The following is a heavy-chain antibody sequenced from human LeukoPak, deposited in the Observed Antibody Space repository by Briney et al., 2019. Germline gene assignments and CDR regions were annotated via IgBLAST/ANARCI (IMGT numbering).Heavy chain of an antibody. D-gene: IGHD3-10*01. CDR2: IYNSGST. V-gene: IGHV4-61*01. CDR1: GYSISSGYY. Sequence: SETLSLTCTVSGYSISSGYYWGWIRQPPGKGLEWIGYIYNSGSTNYNPSLKSRVTISVDTSKNQFSLKLSSVTAADTAVYYCARYGSGSPYYYYYMDVWGKGTTVTISS. CDR3: ARYGSGSPYYYYYMDV. J-gene: IGHJ6*03.